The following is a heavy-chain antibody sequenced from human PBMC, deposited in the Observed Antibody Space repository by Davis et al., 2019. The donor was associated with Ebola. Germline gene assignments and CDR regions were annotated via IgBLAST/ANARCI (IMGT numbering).Heavy chain of an antibody. CDR3: VKDMNRGGLIQYYYGLDV. CDR1: GFTFDGYA. Sequence: SLKISCAASGFTFDGYAMHWVRQVPGKGLEWVSGINWNGENLGYSDSVKGRFTISRDNAKNSLYLQMNSLSADDTALYYCVKDMNRGGLIQYYYGLDVWGKGTTVTVSS. CDR2: INWNGENL. J-gene: IGHJ6*04. D-gene: IGHD2-8*01. V-gene: IGHV3-9*01.